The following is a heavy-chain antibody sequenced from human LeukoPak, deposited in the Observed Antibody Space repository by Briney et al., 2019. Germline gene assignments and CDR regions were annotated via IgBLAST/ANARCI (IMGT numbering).Heavy chain of an antibody. CDR2: ISANNGET. J-gene: IGHJ4*02. Sequence: ASVMVSCKASGYTFTNYGISWVRQAPGQGLEWMAWISANNGETRHAQNFQGSVTMTTDSSTSTAYMELRSLRSDDTAVYYCARVPPSAQQMWSFDYWGQGTQVTVSS. V-gene: IGHV1-18*04. CDR1: GYTFTNYG. CDR3: ARVPPSAQQMWSFDY. D-gene: IGHD6-13*01.